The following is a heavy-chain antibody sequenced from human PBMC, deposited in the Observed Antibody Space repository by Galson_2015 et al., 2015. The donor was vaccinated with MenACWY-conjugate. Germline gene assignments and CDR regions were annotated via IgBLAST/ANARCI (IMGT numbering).Heavy chain of an antibody. J-gene: IGHJ4*02. Sequence: SLRLSCAASGFTFNNYWMTWVRQAPGKGLEWVANINVDGSEENYKDSVRGRFTISRDNAKNSLFLQVNTLRAEDTAVCYCARGTLAVAGTDYWGQGTLVTVSS. CDR3: ARGTLAVAGTDY. CDR1: GFTFNNYW. CDR2: INVDGSEE. V-gene: IGHV3-7*01. D-gene: IGHD6-19*01.